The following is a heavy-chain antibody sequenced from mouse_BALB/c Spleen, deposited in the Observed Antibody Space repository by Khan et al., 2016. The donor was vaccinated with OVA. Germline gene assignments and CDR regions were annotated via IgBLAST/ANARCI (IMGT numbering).Heavy chain of an antibody. Sequence: QVQLKESGPGLVQPSQSLSITCTVSGFSLISYGVHWVRQSPGKGLEWLGVIWSGGTTDYNAAFISRVSISKDNSKSKVFFELNSLEANDAATYYCARRADDGAWFAYWGQGTLVTVSA. CDR2: IWSGGTT. CDR1: GFSLISYG. CDR3: ARRADDGAWFAY. J-gene: IGHJ3*01. V-gene: IGHV2-2*02. D-gene: IGHD2-12*01.